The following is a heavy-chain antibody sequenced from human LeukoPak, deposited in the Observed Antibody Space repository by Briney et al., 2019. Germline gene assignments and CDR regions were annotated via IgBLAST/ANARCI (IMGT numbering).Heavy chain of an antibody. D-gene: IGHD5-18*01. J-gene: IGHJ2*01. CDR2: ISGSGGST. V-gene: IGHV3-23*01. Sequence: GGSLRLSCAASGFTFSSYAMSWVRQAPGKGLEWVSAISGSGGSTYYADSVKGRFTISRDNSKNTLYLQMNSLRAEDTAVYYCAKDGDTAMKEGQIWYFDLWGRGTLVTVSS. CDR3: AKDGDTAMKEGQIWYFDL. CDR1: GFTFSSYA.